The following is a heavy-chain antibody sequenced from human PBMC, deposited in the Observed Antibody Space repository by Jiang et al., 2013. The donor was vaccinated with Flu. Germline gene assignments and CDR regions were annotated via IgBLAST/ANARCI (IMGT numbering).Heavy chain of an antibody. CDR2: ISHIGNT. V-gene: IGHV4-38-2*01. D-gene: IGHD3-22*01. CDR1: GYSITSGYY. Sequence: LLKPSETVSLTCAVSGYSITSGYYLGWIRQPPKKGLEWIGSISHIGNTYYRSSLENRVTISVDASKNQVSLTLRSVTAADTAIYYCARGGYDDNSGPDDGLDIWGQGTMVIVSS. CDR3: ARGGYDDNSGPDDGLDI. J-gene: IGHJ3*02.